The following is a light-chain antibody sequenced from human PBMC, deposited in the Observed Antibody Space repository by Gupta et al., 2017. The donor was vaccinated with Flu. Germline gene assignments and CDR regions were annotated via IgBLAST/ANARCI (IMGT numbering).Light chain of an antibody. CDR2: YTT. CDR3: LLYFGTTQLRV. V-gene: IGLV7-43*01. Sequence: QTVVTQEPSLTVSPGGTVTLTCASSSGAVTSGISANWFQQKPGQAPKALIYYTTSRHSGTPDRFSGSLFGGKAALTLSGVQPEDEAEYYCLLYFGTTQLRVFGGGTKLTVL. CDR1: SGAVTSGIS. J-gene: IGLJ3*02.